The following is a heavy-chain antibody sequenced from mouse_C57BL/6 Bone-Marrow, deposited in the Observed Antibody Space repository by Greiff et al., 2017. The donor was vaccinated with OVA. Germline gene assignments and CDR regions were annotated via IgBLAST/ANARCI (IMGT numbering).Heavy chain of an antibody. CDR1: GYTFTSYW. D-gene: IGHD2-5*01. CDR3: TRRTIYSNWLDY. J-gene: IGHJ2*01. V-gene: IGHV1-5*01. Sequence: EVQLQQSGPVLARPGASVKMSCKTSGYTFTSYWMHWVKQRPGQGLEWIGAIYPGNSDTSYNQKFKGKAKLTAVTSASTAYMELSSLTNEDSAVYYCTRRTIYSNWLDYWGQGTTLTVSS. CDR2: IYPGNSDT.